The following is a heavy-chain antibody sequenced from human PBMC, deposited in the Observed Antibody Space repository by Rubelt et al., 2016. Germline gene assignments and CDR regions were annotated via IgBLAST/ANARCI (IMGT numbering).Heavy chain of an antibody. Sequence: QVQLQESGPGLVKPSETLSLTCTVSGGPISNYYWSWIRKPPGKGLEWIGYLHLSGRTKNNLSLKSRVTITVDTSKNQFSLNLTSVTAADTAVYYCARGYYSDGRAAFDIWGQGTMVTVSS. V-gene: IGHV4-59*01. CDR3: ARGYYSDGRAAFDI. CDR1: GGPISNYY. J-gene: IGHJ3*02. CDR2: LHLSGRT. D-gene: IGHD3-10*01.